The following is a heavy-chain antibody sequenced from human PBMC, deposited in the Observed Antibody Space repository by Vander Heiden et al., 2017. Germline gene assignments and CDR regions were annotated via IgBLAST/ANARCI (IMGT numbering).Heavy chain of an antibody. CDR3: AHTRDGYNYYFDY. V-gene: IGHV2-5*02. J-gene: IGHJ4*02. D-gene: IGHD5-12*01. Sequence: HITLKESGPTLVKPTQTLTLTLTFSGFSLSTSGVGVGWIRQPPGKALEWLALIYWDNDKRYSPSLKSRLTITKDTSKNRVVLTMTNMDPVDTATFYCAHTRDGYNYYFDYWGQGTLVTVSS. CDR2: IYWDNDK. CDR1: GFSLSTSGVG.